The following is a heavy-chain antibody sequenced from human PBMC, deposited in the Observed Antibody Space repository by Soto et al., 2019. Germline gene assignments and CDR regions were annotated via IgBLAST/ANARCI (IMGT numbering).Heavy chain of an antibody. D-gene: IGHD6-13*01. CDR2: IYYSGST. CDR1: GGSISSYY. Sequence: SETLSLTCTVSGGSISSYYWSWIRQPPGKGLEWIGYIYYSGSTNYNPSLKSRVTISVDTSKNQFSLKLSSVTAADTAVYYCAGVGYSSSWYEVGYFDYWGQGTLVTVSS. CDR3: AGVGYSSSWYEVGYFDY. J-gene: IGHJ4*02. V-gene: IGHV4-59*01.